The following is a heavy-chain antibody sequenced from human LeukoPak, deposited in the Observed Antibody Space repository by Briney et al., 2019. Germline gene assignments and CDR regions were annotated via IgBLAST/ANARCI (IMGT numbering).Heavy chain of an antibody. CDR2: ISKVSTYL. J-gene: IGHJ4*02. CDR3: ARAPRFGSGYSED. D-gene: IGHD3-3*01. Sequence: GGSLRRSCAASGFTFRSHTMHWVRQPPGKGLEWVSSISKVSTYLYYADSVKGRFTISRDNAENSLYLQMNSLRVEDTAVYYCARAPRFGSGYSEDWGQGTLVTVSS. V-gene: IGHV3-21*01. CDR1: GFTFRSHT.